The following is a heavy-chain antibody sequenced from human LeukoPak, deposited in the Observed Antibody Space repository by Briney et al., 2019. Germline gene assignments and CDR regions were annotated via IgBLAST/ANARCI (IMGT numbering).Heavy chain of an antibody. D-gene: IGHD5-18*01. Sequence: GGSLRLSCAASGFTFDDYAIHWVRQAPGKGLEWVSRISGNGGSTYYADSVKGRFTISRDNSKNSLYLQMNSLTTEDTALYYCAKDRALTSDTHGGLDVRGQGTTVTVSS. CDR1: GFTFDDYA. V-gene: IGHV3-43*02. CDR3: AKDRALTSDTHGGLDV. J-gene: IGHJ6*01. CDR2: ISGNGGST.